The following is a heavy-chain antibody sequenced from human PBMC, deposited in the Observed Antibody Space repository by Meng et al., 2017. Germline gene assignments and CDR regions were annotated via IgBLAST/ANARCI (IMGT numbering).Heavy chain of an antibody. J-gene: IGHJ4*02. V-gene: IGHV4-34*01. CDR3: ARQRGPDF. D-gene: IGHD5-12*01. CDR2: INEFGST. CDR1: GGSFSGYY. Sequence: GKRKKWGAGLWRPSETLSLPCAVYGGSFSGYYWNWIRQPPGKGLEWIGEINEFGSTNYNPSLKSRVTILVDTSKNQFSLKLRSVTAADTAVYYCARQRGPDFWGQGSLVTVSS.